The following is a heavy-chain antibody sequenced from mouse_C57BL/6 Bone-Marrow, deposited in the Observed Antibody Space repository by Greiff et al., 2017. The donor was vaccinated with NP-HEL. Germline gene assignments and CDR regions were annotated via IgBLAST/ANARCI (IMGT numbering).Heavy chain of an antibody. CDR1: GYSITSGYY. V-gene: IGHV3-6*01. Sequence: EVQLQESGPGLVKPSQSLSLTCSVTGYSITSGYYWNWIRQFPGNKLEWMGYIRYDGSNNYNPSLKNRISITRDTSKNQFFLKLNSVTTEDTATYYCATRGVTTRAYWGQGTLVTVSA. CDR2: IRYDGSN. CDR3: ATRGVTTRAY. J-gene: IGHJ3*01. D-gene: IGHD2-2*01.